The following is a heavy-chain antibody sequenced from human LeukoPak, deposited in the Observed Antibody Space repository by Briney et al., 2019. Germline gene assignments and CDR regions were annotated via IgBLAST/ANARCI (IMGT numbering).Heavy chain of an antibody. D-gene: IGHD1/OR15-1a*01. V-gene: IGHV3-48*01. CDR2: ISSSTNTI. J-gene: IGHJ5*02. CDR3: ARDPRNKGFDP. CDR1: GFTFSSYS. Sequence: PGGSLRLSCAASGFTFSSYSMNWVRQAPGKGLEWISYISSSTNTIYYADSVKGRFTISRDNAKNSLYLQMNSLRAEDTAVYYCARDPRNKGFDPWGQGTLVTVSA.